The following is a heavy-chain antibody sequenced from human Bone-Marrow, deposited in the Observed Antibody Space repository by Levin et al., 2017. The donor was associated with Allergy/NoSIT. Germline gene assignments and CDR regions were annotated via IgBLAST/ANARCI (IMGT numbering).Heavy chain of an antibody. J-gene: IGHJ4*02. V-gene: IGHV2-70*04. CDR1: GFSLRTSGMR. D-gene: IGHD3-22*01. CDR2: IDWDDDT. CDR3: ARMRADSSGLFEY. Sequence: QTLSLPCTFSGFSLRTSGMRVHWIRQPPGKALEWLARIDWDDDTFYSTSLTTRLTISKDTSKNQVVLTMTNMDPLDTATYYCARMRADSSGLFEYWGQGTLVTVSS.